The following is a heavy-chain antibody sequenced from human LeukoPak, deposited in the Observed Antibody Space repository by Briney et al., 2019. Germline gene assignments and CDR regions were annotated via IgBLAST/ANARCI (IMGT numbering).Heavy chain of an antibody. D-gene: IGHD2-2*01. CDR1: GGTFSSYA. J-gene: IGHJ3*02. V-gene: IGHV1-69*13. Sequence: GASVKVSCKASGGTFSSYAISWVRQAPGQGLEWMGGIIPIFGTANYAQKFQGRVTITADESTSTAYMELSSLRSGDTAVYYCARDTTEGYCSSTSWSGPPCAFDIWGQGTMVTVSS. CDR3: ARDTTEGYCSSTSWSGPPCAFDI. CDR2: IIPIFGTA.